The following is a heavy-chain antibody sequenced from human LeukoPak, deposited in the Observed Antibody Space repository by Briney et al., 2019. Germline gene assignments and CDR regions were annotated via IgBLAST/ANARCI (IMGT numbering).Heavy chain of an antibody. D-gene: IGHD3-9*01. Sequence: GGSLRLSCTASGFTFGDYAMTWVRQAPGKGLEWVGFIRSKAYGGTTEYAASVKGRFTISRDDSKSIAYLQMNSLKTEDTAVYYCTRGTHYDILTGYPHWGQGTLVTVSS. V-gene: IGHV3-49*04. J-gene: IGHJ4*02. CDR1: GFTFGDYA. CDR3: TRGTHYDILTGYPH. CDR2: IRSKAYGGTT.